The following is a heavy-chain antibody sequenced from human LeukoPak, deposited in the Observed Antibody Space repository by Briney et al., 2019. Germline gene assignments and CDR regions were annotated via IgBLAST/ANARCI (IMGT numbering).Heavy chain of an antibody. Sequence: GGSLRLSCAVSGITFSSYAMSWVRQAPGKGLEWVSAISGSGGSTYYADSVKGRFTISRDNSKNTLYLQMNSLRAEDTAVYYCAKAFITTEYFDYWGQGTLVTVSS. CDR3: AKAFITTEYFDY. D-gene: IGHD3-22*01. V-gene: IGHV3-23*01. CDR1: GITFSSYA. J-gene: IGHJ4*02. CDR2: ISGSGGST.